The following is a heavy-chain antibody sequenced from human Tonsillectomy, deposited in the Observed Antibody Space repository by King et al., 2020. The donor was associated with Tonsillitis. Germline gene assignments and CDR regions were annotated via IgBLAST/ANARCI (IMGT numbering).Heavy chain of an antibody. J-gene: IGHJ4*02. Sequence: QLQESGGAWIQPGGSLRLSCAASGFTFRSYTMTWVRQAPGKGLEWISALTDSGSRTFYADSVRGRFIISRDNSKNTLFLQMNSLRAEDTAVYYCAKGQLTGDYDTYFDYWGQGTLVTVSS. CDR1: GFTFRSYT. V-gene: IGHV3-23*01. D-gene: IGHD3-9*01. CDR3: AKGQLTGDYDTYFDY. CDR2: LTDSGSRT.